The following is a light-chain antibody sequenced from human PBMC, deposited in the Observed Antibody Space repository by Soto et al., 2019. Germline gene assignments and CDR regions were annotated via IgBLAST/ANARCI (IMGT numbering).Light chain of an antibody. CDR1: HDIRDH. CDR2: DAS. CDR3: HQYDNLYQT. Sequence: IQMTQSPSSLSASVGDRVTLTCQASHDIRDHLNWYQQKPGKPPKLLIYDASNLQTGVPSRFSGSGSGTDFTFTISSLQHEDIATYFCHQYDNLYQTLGPGTKVDLK. V-gene: IGKV1-33*01. J-gene: IGKJ3*01.